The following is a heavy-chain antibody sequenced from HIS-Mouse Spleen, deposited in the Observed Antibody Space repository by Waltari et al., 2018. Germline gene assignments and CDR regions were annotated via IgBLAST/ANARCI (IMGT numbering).Heavy chain of an antibody. CDR3: ASLTGDGTFDL. CDR1: GYTFTGYY. D-gene: IGHD7-27*01. J-gene: IGHJ2*01. CDR2: IKPNRGGT. Sequence: QVQLVQSGAEVKKPGASVKVSCTAAGYTFTGYYLPGVRQAPGQGREWMGWIKPNRGGTNYAQKFQGRVTMTRDTSISTAYMELSRLRSDDTAVYYCASLTGDGTFDLWGRGTLVTVSS. V-gene: IGHV1-2*02.